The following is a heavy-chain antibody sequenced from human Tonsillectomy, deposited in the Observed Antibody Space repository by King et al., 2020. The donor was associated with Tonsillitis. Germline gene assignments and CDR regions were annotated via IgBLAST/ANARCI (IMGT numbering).Heavy chain of an antibody. CDR1: GGSISSSSYY. D-gene: IGHD5-18*01. Sequence: LQLQESGPGLVKPSETLSLTCTVSGGSISSSSYYWGWIRQPPGKGLEWIGSIYYSGSTYYNPSLKSRVTISVDTSKNQFSLKLRSVTAADTAVYYCARLKVWGYSYGSRGYFDYWGQGTLVTVSS. J-gene: IGHJ4*02. CDR2: IYYSGST. V-gene: IGHV4-39*01. CDR3: ARLKVWGYSYGSRGYFDY.